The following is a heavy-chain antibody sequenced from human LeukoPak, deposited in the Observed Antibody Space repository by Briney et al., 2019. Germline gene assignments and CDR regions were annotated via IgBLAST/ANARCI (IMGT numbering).Heavy chain of an antibody. J-gene: IGHJ5*02. V-gene: IGHV4-59*01. Sequence: SETLSLTCTVSGGSISSYYWSWIRQPPGKGLEWIGYIYYSGSTNYNPSLKSRVTISVDTSKNQFSLKLSSVTAADTAVYYCARDAEPQGSGWYFNWFDPWGQGTLVTVSS. CDR2: IYYSGST. D-gene: IGHD6-19*01. CDR1: GGSISSYY. CDR3: ARDAEPQGSGWYFNWFDP.